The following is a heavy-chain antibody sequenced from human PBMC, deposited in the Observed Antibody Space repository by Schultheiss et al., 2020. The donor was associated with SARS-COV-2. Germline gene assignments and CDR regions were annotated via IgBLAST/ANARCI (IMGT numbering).Heavy chain of an antibody. V-gene: IGHV3-21*01. D-gene: IGHD3-9*01. Sequence: GGSLRLSCAASGFTFSSYAMHWVRQAPGKGLEWVSSISSSSSYIYYADSVKGRFTISRDNAKNSLYLQMNRLRAEDTAVYYCARASFTPSAYFDWSRGGMDVWGQGTTVTVSS. CDR3: ARASFTPSAYFDWSRGGMDV. CDR1: GFTFSSYA. CDR2: ISSSSSYI. J-gene: IGHJ6*02.